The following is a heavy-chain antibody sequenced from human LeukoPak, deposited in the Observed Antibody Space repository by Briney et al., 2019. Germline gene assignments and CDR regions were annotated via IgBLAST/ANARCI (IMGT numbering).Heavy chain of an antibody. CDR3: AKGSGSGWYGWFAP. D-gene: IGHD6-13*01. CDR1: GFTFSHYA. CDR2: IDASGDAT. J-gene: IGHJ5*02. V-gene: IGHV3-23*01. Sequence: GGSLLLSCAASGFTFSHYAMYWVRQAPGKGLEWVSSIDASGDATYYADSVKGRFTISRDNSKNTFYLQMNSLRAEDTAVYYCAKGSGSGWYGWFAPWGQGTLVTVSS.